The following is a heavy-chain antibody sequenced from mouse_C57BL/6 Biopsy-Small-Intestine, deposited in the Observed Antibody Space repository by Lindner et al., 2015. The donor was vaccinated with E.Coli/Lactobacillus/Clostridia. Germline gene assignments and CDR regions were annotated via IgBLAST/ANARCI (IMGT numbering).Heavy chain of an antibody. CDR1: GFSFNTYA. V-gene: IGHV10-1*01. CDR2: IRSKSNNYAT. CDR3: VRHPNWDDAMDY. Sequence: VQLQESGGGLVQPKGSLKLSCAASGFSFNTYAMNWVRQAPGKGLEWVARIRSKSNNYATYYADSVKDRFTISRDDSESMLYLQMNNLKTEDTAMYYCVRHPNWDDAMDYWSQGTSVTVSS. D-gene: IGHD4-1*01. J-gene: IGHJ4*01.